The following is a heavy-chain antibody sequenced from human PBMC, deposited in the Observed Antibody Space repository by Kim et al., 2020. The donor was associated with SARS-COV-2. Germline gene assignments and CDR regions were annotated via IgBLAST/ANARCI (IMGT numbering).Heavy chain of an antibody. J-gene: IGHJ4*02. Sequence: GGSLRLSCAASGFTFSSYWMSWVRQAPGKGLEWVANIKQDGSEKYYVDSVKGRFTISRDNAKNSLYLQMNSLRAEDTAVYYCARTPPYYYDSSGSDYWGQGTLVTVSS. D-gene: IGHD3-22*01. CDR2: IKQDGSEK. CDR1: GFTFSSYW. V-gene: IGHV3-7*01. CDR3: ARTPPYYYDSSGSDY.